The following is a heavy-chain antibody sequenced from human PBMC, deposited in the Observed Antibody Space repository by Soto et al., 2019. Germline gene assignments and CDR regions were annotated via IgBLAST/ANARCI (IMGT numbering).Heavy chain of an antibody. CDR2: IWYDGSNT. J-gene: IGHJ5*02. CDR1: GFTFSSYG. D-gene: IGHD6-13*01. Sequence: QVQLVESGGGVVQPGRSLRLSCAASGFTFSSYGMHWVRQAPGKGLEWVAVIWYDGSNTYYADSVKGRFTISRDNSKNTLYLQMNSLRAEDTAVYYCARGYSSSWFNWFDPWGQGTLVTVSS. CDR3: ARGYSSSWFNWFDP. V-gene: IGHV3-33*01.